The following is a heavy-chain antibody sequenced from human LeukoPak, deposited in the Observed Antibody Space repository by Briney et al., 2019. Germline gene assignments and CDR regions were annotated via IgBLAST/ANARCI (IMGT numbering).Heavy chain of an antibody. CDR3: ARDRNTDFWSGYYTNYCDY. D-gene: IGHD3-3*01. Sequence: GGSLRLSCAASGFTFTTYWMSWVRQAPGKGLEWVSYISSSGSTIYYADSMKGRFISSRDNAKNSLYLQMNSLRAEDTAVYYCARDRNTDFWSGYYTNYCDYWGQGTLVTVSS. CDR2: ISSSGSTI. V-gene: IGHV3-48*04. J-gene: IGHJ4*02. CDR1: GFTFTTYW.